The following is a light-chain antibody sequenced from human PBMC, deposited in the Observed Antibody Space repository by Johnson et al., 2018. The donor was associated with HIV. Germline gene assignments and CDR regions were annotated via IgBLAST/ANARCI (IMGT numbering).Light chain of an antibody. V-gene: IGLV1-51*02. CDR3: GTWDSSLSVGV. Sequence: QSVLTQPPSVSAAPGQKVTISCSGSRFNIGNNYVSWYQQLPGTAPKLLIYETYKRPSGIPDRFSASKSGTSATLAITGLQTGDDADYYCGTWDSSLSVGVFGTGTTVTVL. CDR1: RFNIGNNY. CDR2: ETY. J-gene: IGLJ1*01.